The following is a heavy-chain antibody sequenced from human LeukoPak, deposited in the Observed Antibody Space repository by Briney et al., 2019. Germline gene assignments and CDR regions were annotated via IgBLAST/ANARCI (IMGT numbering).Heavy chain of an antibody. CDR3: ASNYYGSGSYVDV. CDR2: MNPNSGNT. D-gene: IGHD3-10*01. V-gene: IGHV1-8*01. J-gene: IGHJ6*02. Sequence: ASVTVSFKASGYTFTIYDINWVRQATGQGLEWMGWMNPNSGNTGYAQKFQGRVTMTRNTSISTAYMELSSLRSEDTAVYYCASNYYGSGSYVDVWGQGTTVTVSS. CDR1: GYTFTIYD.